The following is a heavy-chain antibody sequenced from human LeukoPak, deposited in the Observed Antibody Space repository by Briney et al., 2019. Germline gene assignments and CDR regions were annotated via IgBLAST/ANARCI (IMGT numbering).Heavy chain of an antibody. V-gene: IGHV4-59*08. Sequence: SETLSLTCTISGGSISSYYWSWVRQPPGKGLEWIGYIYYSGSTNYNPSLKSRVTISVDTSKNQFSLKLSSVTAADTAVYYCARQFDRVTTPAFDIWGQGTMVTVSS. D-gene: IGHD4-17*01. CDR2: IYYSGST. CDR1: GGSISSYY. J-gene: IGHJ3*02. CDR3: ARQFDRVTTPAFDI.